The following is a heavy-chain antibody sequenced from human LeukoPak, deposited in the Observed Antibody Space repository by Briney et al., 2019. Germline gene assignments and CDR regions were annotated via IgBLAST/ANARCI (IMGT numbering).Heavy chain of an antibody. V-gene: IGHV3-23*01. D-gene: IGHD6-13*01. CDR3: TKSFLTAAGVASF. J-gene: IGHJ4*02. Sequence: GGSLRLSCAASGFTFSNYAMNWVRQAPGKGLEWVSGISGRGESTYYADSVKGRFSISRANSKSTLFLQVSSLRDEDTAVYYCTKSFLTAAGVASFWGQGTLVTVSS. CDR1: GFTFSNYA. CDR2: ISGRGEST.